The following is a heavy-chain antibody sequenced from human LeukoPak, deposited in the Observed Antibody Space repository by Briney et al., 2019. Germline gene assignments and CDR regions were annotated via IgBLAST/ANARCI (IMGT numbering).Heavy chain of an antibody. CDR1: GGSISSSNW. V-gene: IGHV4-4*02. CDR2: IYHSGST. J-gene: IGHJ3*02. CDR3: ARVGVATTSDAFDI. D-gene: IGHD5-12*01. Sequence: SETLSLTCAVSGGSISSSNWWSWVRPPPGKGLEWIGSIYHSGSTYYNPSLKSRVTISVDTSKNQFSLKLSSVTAADTAVYYCARVGVATTSDAFDIWGQGTMVTVSS.